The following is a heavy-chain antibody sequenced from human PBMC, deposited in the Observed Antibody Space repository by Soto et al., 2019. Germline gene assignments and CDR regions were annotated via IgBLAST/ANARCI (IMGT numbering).Heavy chain of an antibody. CDR3: AKDQASSSWYGGYGMDV. D-gene: IGHD6-13*01. CDR1: GFTFSSYG. V-gene: IGHV3-30*18. CDR2: ISYDGSNK. J-gene: IGHJ6*02. Sequence: GGSLRLSCAASGFTFSSYGMHWVRQAPGKGLEWVAVISYDGSNKYYADSVKGRFTISRDNSKNTLYLQMNSLRAEDTAVYYCAKDQASSSWYGGYGMDVWGQGTTVTVSS.